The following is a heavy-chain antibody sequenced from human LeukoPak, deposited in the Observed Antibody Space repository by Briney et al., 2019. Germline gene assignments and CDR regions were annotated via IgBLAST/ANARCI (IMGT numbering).Heavy chain of an antibody. D-gene: IGHD3-9*01. CDR1: GYTFTGYY. CDR3: AGPYYDILTGYYSHYYYGMDV. CDR2: INPNSGGT. J-gene: IGHJ6*02. Sequence: GASVKVSCKASGYTFTGYYMHWVRQAPGQGLEWMGRINPNSGGTNYAQKFQGRVTMTRDTSISTAYMELSRLRSDDTAVYYCAGPYYDILTGYYSHYYYGMDVWGQGTTLTVSS. V-gene: IGHV1-2*06.